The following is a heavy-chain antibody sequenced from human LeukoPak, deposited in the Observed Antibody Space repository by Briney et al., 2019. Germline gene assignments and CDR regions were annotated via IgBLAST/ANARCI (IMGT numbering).Heavy chain of an antibody. V-gene: IGHV3-7*01. Sequence: GGSLRLSCAASGFTFSSYWMSWVRQAPGKGLEWVANIKQDGSEKYYVDSVKGRFTISRDNAKNSLYLQMNSLRAEDTAVYYCARDPTMVRVQGVEGVEPDYWGQGTLVTVSS. D-gene: IGHD3-10*01. CDR3: ARDPTMVRVQGVEGVEPDY. J-gene: IGHJ4*02. CDR2: IKQDGSEK. CDR1: GFTFSSYW.